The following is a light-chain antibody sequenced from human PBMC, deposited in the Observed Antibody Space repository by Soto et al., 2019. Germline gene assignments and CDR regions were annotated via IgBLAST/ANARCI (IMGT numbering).Light chain of an antibody. V-gene: IGKV4-1*01. J-gene: IGKJ3*01. CDR2: WAS. Sequence: DIVMTQSPDSLAVSLGERATINCKSSQRVFCSSNNKNYLAWYQQKPGQPPKLLFYWASTRESGVPDRFSGSGSGTDFTLTISSLQAEDVAVYYCQQFYSTPFTFGPGTKVDIK. CDR1: QRVFCSSNNKNY. CDR3: QQFYSTPFT.